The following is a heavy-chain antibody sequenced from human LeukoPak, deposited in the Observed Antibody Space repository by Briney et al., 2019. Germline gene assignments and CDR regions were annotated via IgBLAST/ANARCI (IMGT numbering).Heavy chain of an antibody. CDR1: GYTFTGYY. D-gene: IGHD3-10*01. J-gene: IGHJ4*02. V-gene: IGHV1-2*02. CDR3: ARGLLRYGSAYSDY. Sequence: ASVKVSCKASGYTFTGYYMHWVRQAPGQGLEWMGWINPNSGGTNYAQKFQGRVTMTRDTSISTAYMELSRLRSDDTAVYYCARGLLRYGSAYSDYWGQGTLVTVSS. CDR2: INPNSGGT.